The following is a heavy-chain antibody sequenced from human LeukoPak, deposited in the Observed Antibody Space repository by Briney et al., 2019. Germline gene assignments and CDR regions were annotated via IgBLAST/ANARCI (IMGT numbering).Heavy chain of an antibody. CDR1: GGSISSGDCY. CDR2: IYYSGST. CDR3: ARGVNSGYFDY. V-gene: IGHV4-61*08. D-gene: IGHD1-26*01. J-gene: IGHJ4*02. Sequence: PSQTLSLTCTVSGGSISSGDCYWSWIRQPPGKGLEWIGYIYYSGSTNYNPSLKSRVTISVDTSKNQFSLKLTSVTAADTAVYYCARGVNSGYFDYCGQGTLVTVSS.